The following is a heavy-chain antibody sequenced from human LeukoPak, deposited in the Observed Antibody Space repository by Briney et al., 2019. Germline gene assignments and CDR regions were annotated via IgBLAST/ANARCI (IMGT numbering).Heavy chain of an antibody. CDR2: IYYSGST. Sequence: PSETLSLTCTVSGGSISSHYWSWIRQPPGKGLEWIGYIYYSGSTNYNPSLKSRVTISVDTSKNQFSPKLSSVTAADTAVYYCARGEYYYYYMDVWGKGTTVTVSS. CDR3: ARGEYYYYYMDV. J-gene: IGHJ6*03. V-gene: IGHV4-59*11. CDR1: GGSISSHY.